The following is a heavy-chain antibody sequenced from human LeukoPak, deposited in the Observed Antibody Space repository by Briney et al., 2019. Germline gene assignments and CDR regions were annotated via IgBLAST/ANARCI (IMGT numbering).Heavy chain of an antibody. J-gene: IGHJ3*02. CDR3: ARDRGTYYYDSSGYYDALDI. V-gene: IGHV4-4*07. CDR1: GGSISSYY. D-gene: IGHD3-22*01. Sequence: SETLSLTCTVSGGSISSYYWSWIRQPAGKGLEWIGRIYTSGSTNYNPSLKSRVTMSVDTSKNQFSLKLSSVTAADTAVYYCARDRGTYYYDSSGYYDALDIWGQGTMVTVSS. CDR2: IYTSGST.